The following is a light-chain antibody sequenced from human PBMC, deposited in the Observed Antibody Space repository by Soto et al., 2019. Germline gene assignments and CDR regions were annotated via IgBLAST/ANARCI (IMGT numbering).Light chain of an antibody. CDR1: QDIVSA. Sequence: AMQLTQSPSSLSASVGDRVTITCRASQDIVSALAWYQQIPGKAPKLLIYEASSLESGVPSRFSGSGSGTDFTPTISSLQTEDVATDGCQQFNSFPLTFGGETRVEIK. V-gene: IGKV1-13*02. CDR2: EAS. CDR3: QQFNSFPLT. J-gene: IGKJ4*01.